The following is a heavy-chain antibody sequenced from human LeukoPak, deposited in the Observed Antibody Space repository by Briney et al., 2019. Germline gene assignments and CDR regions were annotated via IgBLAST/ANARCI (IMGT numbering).Heavy chain of an antibody. CDR2: IWYDGSNK. J-gene: IGHJ4*02. CDR1: GFTFSSYG. V-gene: IGHV3-33*01. D-gene: IGHD3-10*01. CDR3: ARDSGHYGSGSYFNY. Sequence: GGSLRLSCAASGFTFSSYGMHWVRQAPGKGLEWVAVIWYDGSNKYYADSVKGRFTISRDNSKNTLYLQMNSLRAEDTAVYYCARDSGHYGSGSYFNYWGQGTLVTVSS.